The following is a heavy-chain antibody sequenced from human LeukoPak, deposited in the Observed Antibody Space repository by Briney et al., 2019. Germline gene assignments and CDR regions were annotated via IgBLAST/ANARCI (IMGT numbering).Heavy chain of an antibody. Sequence: ASVKVSCKASGYTFTDYYMHWVRQAPGQGLEWMGWINPNSGGTNYAQKFQGRVTMTRDTSISTAYMELSRLRSDDTAVYYCARLSGIAAAVGYWGQGTLVTVSS. D-gene: IGHD6-13*01. CDR1: GYTFTDYY. CDR2: INPNSGGT. V-gene: IGHV1-2*02. J-gene: IGHJ4*02. CDR3: ARLSGIAAAVGY.